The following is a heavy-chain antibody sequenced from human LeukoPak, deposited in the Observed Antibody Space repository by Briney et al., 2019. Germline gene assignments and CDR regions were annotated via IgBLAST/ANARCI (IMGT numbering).Heavy chain of an antibody. CDR3: ARDPGYSYGYFYYYMDV. J-gene: IGHJ6*03. CDR1: GFTFSSYA. Sequence: GGSLRLSCAASGFTFSSYAMHWVRQAPGQGLEWMGWINPNSGGTNYAQKFQGRVTMTRDTSISTAYMELSRLRSDDTAVYYCARDPGYSYGYFYYYMDVWGKGTTVTVSS. V-gene: IGHV1-2*02. CDR2: INPNSGGT. D-gene: IGHD5-18*01.